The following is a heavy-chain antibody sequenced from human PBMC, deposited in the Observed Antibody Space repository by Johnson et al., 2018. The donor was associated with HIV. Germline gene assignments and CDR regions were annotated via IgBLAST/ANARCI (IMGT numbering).Heavy chain of an antibody. D-gene: IGHD3-10*01. CDR3: AKEGITMEVDI. Sequence: VQLVESGGGVVQPGRSLRLSCAASGFTFSSYALHWVRQAPGKGLEWVAVISYDGSNKYYAASVKGRFTISRYNSKNTLYLQMDSLRAEDTAVYYCAKEGITMEVDIWGQGTMVTVSS. CDR2: ISYDGSNK. J-gene: IGHJ3*02. CDR1: GFTFSSYA. V-gene: IGHV3-30*04.